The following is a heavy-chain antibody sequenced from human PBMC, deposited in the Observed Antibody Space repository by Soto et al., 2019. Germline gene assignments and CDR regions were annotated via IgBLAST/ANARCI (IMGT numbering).Heavy chain of an antibody. D-gene: IGHD5-18*01. Sequence: GESLKISCEASGYSFAGYWITWVRQKPGKGLEWMGRIDPSDSQTYYSASFRGHVTISVTKSITTVFLQWSSLRASDTAMYYCARQIYDADTGPNFQYYFDSWGQGTPVTVSS. CDR2: IDPSDSQT. J-gene: IGHJ4*02. CDR3: ARQIYDADTGPNFQYYFDS. CDR1: GYSFAGYW. V-gene: IGHV5-10-1*01.